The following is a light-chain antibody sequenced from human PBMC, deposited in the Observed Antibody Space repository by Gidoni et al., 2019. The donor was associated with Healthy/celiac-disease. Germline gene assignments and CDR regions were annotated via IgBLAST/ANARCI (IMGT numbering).Light chain of an antibody. CDR2: DNN. CDR3: GTWDSSLSAGWV. J-gene: IGLJ3*02. Sequence: AAAGQKVTISCSGSSSNIGNNYVSWYQQLPGTAPKLLIYDNNKRPSGIPDRFSGSKSGTSATLGITGLQTGDEADYYCGTWDSSLSAGWVFGGGTKLTVL. CDR1: SSNIGNNY. V-gene: IGLV1-51*01.